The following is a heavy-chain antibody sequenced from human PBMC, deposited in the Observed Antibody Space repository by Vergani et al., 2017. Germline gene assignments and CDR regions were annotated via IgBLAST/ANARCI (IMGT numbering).Heavy chain of an antibody. Sequence: QVQLVQSGAEVKKPGSSVKVSCKASGGTFSSYAISWVRQAPGQGLEWMGGIIPIFGTANYAQKFQGRVTITADESTSTAYMELSSLRSEDTAVYYCARPRRDCYNYYYYYGMDVWGQGTTVTVSS. CDR3: ARPRRDCYNYYYYYGMDV. D-gene: IGHD5-24*01. V-gene: IGHV1-69*12. CDR1: GGTFSSYA. J-gene: IGHJ6*02. CDR2: IIPIFGTA.